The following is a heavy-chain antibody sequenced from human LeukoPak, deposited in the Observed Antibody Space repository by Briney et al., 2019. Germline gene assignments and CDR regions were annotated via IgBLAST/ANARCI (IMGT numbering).Heavy chain of an antibody. D-gene: IGHD6-13*01. V-gene: IGHV4-59*01. CDR2: IYYSGST. CDR1: GGSISSYY. J-gene: IGHJ4*02. Sequence: PSETLSLTCTVSGGSISSYYWSWIRQPPGKGLEWIGYIYYSGSTNYNPSLKSRVTISVDTSKNQFSLKLSSVTAADTAVYYCARSRSYSSSWYSDYWGQGTLVTVSP. CDR3: ARSRSYSSSWYSDY.